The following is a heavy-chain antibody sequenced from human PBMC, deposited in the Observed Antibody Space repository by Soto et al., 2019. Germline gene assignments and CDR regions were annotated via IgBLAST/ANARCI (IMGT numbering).Heavy chain of an antibody. CDR2: IYYSGST. CDR1: GDSIRSVAHY. D-gene: IGHD2-15*01. V-gene: IGHV4-31*03. Sequence: SETLSLTCSVSGDSIRSVAHYWAWVRQPPGKGLEWIGYIYYSGSTYYNPSLKSRVAISVDTSKNQFSLYLNSVTAADTAVYYCARWVEVSLDYFDSWGQGTPVTVSS. CDR3: ARWVEVSLDYFDS. J-gene: IGHJ4*02.